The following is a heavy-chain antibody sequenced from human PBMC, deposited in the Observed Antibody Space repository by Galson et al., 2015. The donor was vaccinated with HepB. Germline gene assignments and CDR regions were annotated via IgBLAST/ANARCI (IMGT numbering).Heavy chain of an antibody. V-gene: IGHV3-7*03. D-gene: IGHD1-1*01. CDR2: IKQDGSVK. CDR1: GFTFSSYW. Sequence: SLRLSCAASGFTFSSYWMSWVRQAPGKGLEWVASIKQDGSVKYYVDSVKGRFTISRDNSKNTLFLQMNSLRAEDTAVYYCAKDMNDHYVGDSWGQGTLVSVSS. CDR3: AKDMNDHYVGDS. J-gene: IGHJ4*02.